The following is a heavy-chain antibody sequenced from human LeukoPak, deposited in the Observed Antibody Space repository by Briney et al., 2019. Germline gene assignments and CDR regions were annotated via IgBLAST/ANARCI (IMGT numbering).Heavy chain of an antibody. Sequence: GGSLRLSCAASGFTFSDYYMSWIRQAPGKGLEWVSYISSSSSYTNYADSVKGRFTISRDNAKNSLYLQMNSLRAEDTAVYYCASFGNERYGSGSPCDAFDIWGQGTMVTVSS. J-gene: IGHJ3*02. CDR1: GFTFSDYY. V-gene: IGHV3-11*06. CDR2: ISSSSSYT. CDR3: ASFGNERYGSGSPCDAFDI. D-gene: IGHD3-10*01.